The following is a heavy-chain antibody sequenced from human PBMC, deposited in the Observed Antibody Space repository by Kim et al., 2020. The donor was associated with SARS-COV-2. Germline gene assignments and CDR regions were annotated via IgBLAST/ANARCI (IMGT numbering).Heavy chain of an antibody. CDR3: ARGGGDGYNSLDWYFDL. V-gene: IGHV7-4-1*02. Sequence: ASVKVSCKASGYTFTSYAMNWVRQAPGQGLEWMGWINTNTGNPTYAQGFTGRFVFSLDTSVSTAYLQISSLKAEDTAVYYCARGGGDGYNSLDWYFDLWGRGTLITVSS. J-gene: IGHJ2*01. D-gene: IGHD2-21*01. CDR1: GYTFTSYA. CDR2: INTNTGNP.